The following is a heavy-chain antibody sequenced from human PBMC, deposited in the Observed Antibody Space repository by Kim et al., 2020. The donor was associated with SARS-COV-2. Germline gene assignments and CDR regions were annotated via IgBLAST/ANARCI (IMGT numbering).Heavy chain of an antibody. Sequence: QKFQGRVTITEDKSTSTADMGLGSLRSEDTAVYYCARFPDTVTPLRAFDIWGQGTMVTVSS. CDR3: ARFPDTVTPLRAFDI. V-gene: IGHV1-69*02. D-gene: IGHD4-17*01. J-gene: IGHJ3*02.